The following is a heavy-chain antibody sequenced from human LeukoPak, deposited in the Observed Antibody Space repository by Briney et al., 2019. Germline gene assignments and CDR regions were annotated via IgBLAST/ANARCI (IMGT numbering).Heavy chain of an antibody. CDR1: GFTFSNAW. CDR2: IKSKTDGGTT. J-gene: IGHJ4*02. D-gene: IGHD5-18*01. Sequence: TGGSLRLSCAASGFTFSNAWMNWVRQAPGKGLEWVGRIKSKTDGGTTDYAAPVKGRFTISRDNAKNSLYLQMNSLRAEDTALYYCAKVRGYSYGYFDYWGQGTLVTVSS. CDR3: AKVRGYSYGYFDY. V-gene: IGHV3-15*07.